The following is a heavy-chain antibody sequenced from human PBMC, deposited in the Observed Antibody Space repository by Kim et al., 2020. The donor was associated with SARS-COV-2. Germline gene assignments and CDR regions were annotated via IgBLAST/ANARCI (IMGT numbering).Heavy chain of an antibody. J-gene: IGHJ3*02. V-gene: IGHV3-11*01. CDR3: ARENYYDSSGYSDAFDI. Sequence: VTGPFAISRENAKNSLYLQMNSLRAEDTAVYYCARENYYDSSGYSDAFDIWGQGTMVTVSS. D-gene: IGHD3-22*01.